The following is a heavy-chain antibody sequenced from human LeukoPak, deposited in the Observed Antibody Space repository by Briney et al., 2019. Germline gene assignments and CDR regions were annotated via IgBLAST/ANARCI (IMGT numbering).Heavy chain of an antibody. CDR2: IYYSGST. CDR1: GGSIKGWD. CDR3: ARHPSSGGTVDY. Sequence: ETLSLTCPVSGGSIKGWDWSWIREPPGKGLEWIGFIYYSGSTNYNPSLKSRVTISVDTSKNQFSLKLSSVTAADTAVYYCARHPSSGGTVDYWGQGTLVTVSS. V-gene: IGHV4-59*08. J-gene: IGHJ4*02. D-gene: IGHD1/OR15-1a*01.